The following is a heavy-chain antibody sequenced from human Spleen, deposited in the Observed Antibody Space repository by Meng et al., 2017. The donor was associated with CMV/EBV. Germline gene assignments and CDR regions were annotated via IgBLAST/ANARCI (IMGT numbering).Heavy chain of an antibody. J-gene: IGHJ4*02. D-gene: IGHD3-22*01. CDR2: IHYDGNRE. V-gene: IGHV3-30*02. CDR3: AKDAARQYYDSSGYYFDY. CDR1: GFTFSSYG. Sequence: GESLKISCAASGFTFSSYGIHWVRQAPGKGLEWVAFIHYDGNREYYVDSVKGRFTISRDNAKNSLYLQMNSLRVEDTAVYFCAKDAARQYYDSSGYYFDYWGLGTLVTVSS.